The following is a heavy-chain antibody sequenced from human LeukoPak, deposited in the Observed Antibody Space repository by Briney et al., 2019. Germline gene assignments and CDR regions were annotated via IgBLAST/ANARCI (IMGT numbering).Heavy chain of an antibody. V-gene: IGHV1-2*02. J-gene: IGHJ4*02. Sequence: ASVKVSCKGSGYTFTGYYIHWVRQAPGQGLEWMGWINPNSGDTNYAQKFQGRVTMTRDTSISTACMELSRLRSDDTAVYYCVRGGALYYDFWDWGQGTLVTVSS. CDR1: GYTFTGYY. D-gene: IGHD3-3*01. CDR2: INPNSGDT. CDR3: VRGGALYYDFWD.